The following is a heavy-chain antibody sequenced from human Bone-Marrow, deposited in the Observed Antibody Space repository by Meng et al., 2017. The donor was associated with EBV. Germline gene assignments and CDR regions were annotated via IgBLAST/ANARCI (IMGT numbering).Heavy chain of an antibody. CDR3: AHLIAARLFDY. V-gene: IGHV2-5*02. CDR1: RFSLHSCGVG. CDR2: IYWDDDK. Sequence: QISLKESGPSLLKPTQSLTLICNVARFSLHSCGVGVRWISKPGGKGLEWLALIYWDDDKGYSPSLKSRLTITKDSSKNQVLLTMTTMDPVDAATYYCAHLIAARLFDYWGQGTLVTVSS. J-gene: IGHJ4*02. D-gene: IGHD6-6*01.